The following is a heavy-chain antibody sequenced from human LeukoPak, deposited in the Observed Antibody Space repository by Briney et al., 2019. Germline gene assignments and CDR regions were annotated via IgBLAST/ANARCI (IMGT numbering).Heavy chain of an antibody. CDR2: ISWNSGNI. J-gene: IGHJ6*02. D-gene: IGHD3-10*01. V-gene: IGHV3-9*01. CDR3: AKSRGGYNYYYGMDV. Sequence: PGGSLRLSCVASGFTCDDYAMHWVRQAPGKGLEWVSGISWNSGNIDYADSVKGRFTISRDNAKNSLYLQMNSLRADDTALYYCAKSRGGYNYYYGMDVWGQGTTVTVSS. CDR1: GFTCDDYA.